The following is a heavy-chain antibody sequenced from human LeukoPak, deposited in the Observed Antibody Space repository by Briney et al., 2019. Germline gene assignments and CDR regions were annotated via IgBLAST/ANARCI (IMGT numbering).Heavy chain of an antibody. CDR3: ARGRKQWLVQSYFDY. D-gene: IGHD6-19*01. CDR1: GVSFSGYY. Sequence: PSETLSLTCAVYGVSFSGYYWSWIRQAPGKGLEWIGEINHSGSTNYNQSLKSRVTISVDTSKNQFSLKLSSVTAADTAVYYCARGRKQWLVQSYFDYWGQGNLVTVSS. CDR2: INHSGST. V-gene: IGHV4-34*01. J-gene: IGHJ4*02.